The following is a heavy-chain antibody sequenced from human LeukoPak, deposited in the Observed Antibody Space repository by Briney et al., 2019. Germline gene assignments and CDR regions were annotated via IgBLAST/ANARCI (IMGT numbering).Heavy chain of an antibody. CDR1: GDSIGSHY. CDR2: IFYVGST. J-gene: IGHJ3*02. Sequence: SETLSLTCTVSGDSIGSHYWSWIRQPPGKGLEWIGYIFYVGSTNYNPSLKSRVTISVDTSKNQFSPKLNSVTAADTAVYYCARDYYDSRGEAFDIWGQGTMVTVSS. CDR3: ARDYYDSRGEAFDI. D-gene: IGHD3-22*01. V-gene: IGHV4-59*11.